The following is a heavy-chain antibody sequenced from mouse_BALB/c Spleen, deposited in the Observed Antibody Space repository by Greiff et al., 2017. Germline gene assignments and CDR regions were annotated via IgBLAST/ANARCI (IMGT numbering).Heavy chain of an antibody. V-gene: IGHV1S81*02. CDR1: GYTFTSYY. Sequence: QVQLQQPGAELVKPGASVKLSCKASGYTFTSYYMYWVKQRPGQGLEWIGGINPSNGGTNFNEKFKSKATLTVDKSSSTAYMQLSSLTSEDSAVYYCTRSGSTAIFDYWGQGTTLTVSS. CDR2: INPSNGGT. D-gene: IGHD1-2*01. CDR3: TRSGSTAIFDY. J-gene: IGHJ2*01.